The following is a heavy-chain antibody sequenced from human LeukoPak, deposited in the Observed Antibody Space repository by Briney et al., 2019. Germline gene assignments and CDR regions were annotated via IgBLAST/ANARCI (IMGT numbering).Heavy chain of an antibody. D-gene: IGHD2-15*01. CDR3: ARGGTSAIRPKTTPSGAFDI. CDR1: GGSISSYY. Sequence: SETLSLTCTVSGGSISSYYWSWIRQPAGKGLEWIGRIYTSGSTNYNPSLKSRVTMSVDTSKNQFSLKLSSVTAADTAVYYCARGGTSAIRPKTTPSGAFDIWGQGTMVTVSS. J-gene: IGHJ3*02. V-gene: IGHV4-4*07. CDR2: IYTSGST.